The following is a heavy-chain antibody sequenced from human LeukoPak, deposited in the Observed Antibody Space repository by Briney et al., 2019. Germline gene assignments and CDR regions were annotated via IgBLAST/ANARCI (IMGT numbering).Heavy chain of an antibody. CDR1: GGTFSSYA. V-gene: IGHV1-69*04. D-gene: IGHD4-11*01. Sequence: GPTVKVSCKVSGGTFSSYAISWVRQAPGQGLEWMGRIIPIFGIANYAQKFQGRVAITADKSTSTAYMELSSLRSEDTAVYYCARDDYSNYNYYYYAMDVWGPGTTVTVSS. CDR2: IIPIFGIA. J-gene: IGHJ6*02. CDR3: ARDDYSNYNYYYYAMDV.